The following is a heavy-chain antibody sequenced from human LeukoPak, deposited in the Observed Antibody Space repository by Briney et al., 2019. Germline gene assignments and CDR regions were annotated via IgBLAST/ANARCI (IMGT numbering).Heavy chain of an antibody. V-gene: IGHV4-38-2*02. CDR1: GYSISSGYY. CDR3: VREREKQWLF. Sequence: PSETLSLTCNVSGYSISSGYYWGWIRPPPGKGLEYIGIIFHTGSADYNPSLKSRVTLSVDTSKNQFSLKLNSVTAADTAVYYCVREREKQWLFWGQGTLVPVSS. J-gene: IGHJ4*02. CDR2: IFHTGSA. D-gene: IGHD6-19*01.